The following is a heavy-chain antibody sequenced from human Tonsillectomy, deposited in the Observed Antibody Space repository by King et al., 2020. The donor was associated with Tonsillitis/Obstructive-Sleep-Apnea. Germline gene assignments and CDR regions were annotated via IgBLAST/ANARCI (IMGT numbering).Heavy chain of an antibody. CDR2: IIPILGIA. J-gene: IGHJ5*02. D-gene: IGHD2-2*01. CDR3: ARDSCSSTSCSGWFDP. Sequence: QLVQSGAEVKKPGSSVNVSCKASGGTFSSYAISWVRQAPGQGLEWMGGIIPILGIANYAQKFQGRVTITADKSTSTAYMELSSLRSEDTAVYYCARDSCSSTSCSGWFDPWGQGTLVTVSS. V-gene: IGHV1-69*10. CDR1: GGTFSSYA.